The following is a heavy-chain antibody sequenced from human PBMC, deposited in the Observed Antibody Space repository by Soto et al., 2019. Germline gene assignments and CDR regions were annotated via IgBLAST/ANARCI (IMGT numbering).Heavy chain of an antibody. Sequence: SETLSLTCAGSSGSISSGGYSWSWMRQPPGKGLEWIGYIYHSGSTYYNPSLKSRVTISVDRSKNQFSLMLSSVIAADTAVYYCARVPEVWGQGTRVTVCS. J-gene: IGHJ6*02. V-gene: IGHV4-30-2*01. CDR3: ARVPEV. CDR1: SGSISSGGYS. CDR2: IYHSGST.